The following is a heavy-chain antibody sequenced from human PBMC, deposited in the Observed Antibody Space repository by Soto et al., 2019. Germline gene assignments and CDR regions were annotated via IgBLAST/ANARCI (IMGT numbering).Heavy chain of an antibody. V-gene: IGHV4-31*03. J-gene: IGHJ4*02. Sequence: QVQLQESGPGLVKPSQTLSLTCTVSGGSISSGGYYWSWIRQHPGKGLEWIGYIYYSGSTYYNPSLKSRVTISVDTSKNRFSLKLSSVTAADTAVYYCARVIFGVGGSYFHFDYWGQGTLVTVSS. CDR1: GGSISSGGYY. CDR2: IYYSGST. CDR3: ARVIFGVGGSYFHFDY. D-gene: IGHD1-26*01.